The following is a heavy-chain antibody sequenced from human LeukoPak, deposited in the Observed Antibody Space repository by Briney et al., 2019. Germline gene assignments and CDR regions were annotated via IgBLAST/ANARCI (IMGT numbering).Heavy chain of an antibody. CDR2: INHSGST. J-gene: IGHJ4*02. Sequence: PSETLSLTCAVYGGSFSGYYWSWIRQPPGKGLEWIGEINHSGSTNYNPSLKSRVTISVDTSKNQFSLKLSSVTAADTAVYYCARDGGYGSGSYSDYWGQGTLVTVSS. CDR1: GGSFSGYY. CDR3: ARDGGYGSGSYSDY. V-gene: IGHV4-34*01. D-gene: IGHD3-10*01.